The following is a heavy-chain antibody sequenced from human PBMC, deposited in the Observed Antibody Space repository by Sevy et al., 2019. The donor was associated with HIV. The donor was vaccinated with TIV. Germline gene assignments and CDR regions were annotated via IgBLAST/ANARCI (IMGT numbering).Heavy chain of an antibody. CDR1: GFTFSAYW. V-gene: IGHV3-7*01. J-gene: IGHJ3*01. Sequence: GGSLRLSCAASGFTFSAYWMAWVRQVPGKGLEWVANLNQDGSEKYPVDSVKGRFTISRDNAKNSLYLQMNSVRVEDTGIYYCATDGWRSLVNWGRGTMVTVSS. CDR3: ATDGWRSLVN. CDR2: LNQDGSEK. D-gene: IGHD6-19*01.